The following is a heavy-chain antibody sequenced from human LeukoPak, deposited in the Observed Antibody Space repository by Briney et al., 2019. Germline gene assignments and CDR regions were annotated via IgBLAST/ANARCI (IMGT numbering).Heavy chain of an antibody. CDR3: AREGGGDSTLDY. Sequence: SETLSLTCTVSVGSISSGDYYWSWIRQPPGKGLEWIGYIYYSGSTYYNPSLKSRVTISVDTSKNQFSLKLSSVTAADTAVYYCAREGGGDSTLDYWGQGTLVTVSS. CDR2: IYYSGST. V-gene: IGHV4-30-4*01. CDR1: VGSISSGDYY. J-gene: IGHJ4*01. D-gene: IGHD2-21*02.